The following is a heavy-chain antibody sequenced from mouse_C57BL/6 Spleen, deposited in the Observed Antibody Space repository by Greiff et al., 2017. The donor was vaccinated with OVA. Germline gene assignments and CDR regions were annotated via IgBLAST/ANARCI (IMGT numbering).Heavy chain of an antibody. CDR1: GYTFTSYT. CDR2: INPSSGYT. J-gene: IGHJ2*01. CDR3: ARSPPDGYYVY. Sequence: VQLQQSGAELARPGASVKMSCKASGYTFTSYTMHWVKQRPGQGLEWIGYINPSSGYTKYNQKFKDEATLTADKSSSTAYMQLSSLTSEDSAVYYCARSPPDGYYVYWGQGTTLTVSS. D-gene: IGHD2-3*01. V-gene: IGHV1-4*01.